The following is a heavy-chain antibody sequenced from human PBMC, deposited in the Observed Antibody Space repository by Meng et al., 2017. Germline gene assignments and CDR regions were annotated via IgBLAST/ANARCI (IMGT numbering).Heavy chain of an antibody. CDR3: ARDDMLCSSTSCQPGDYYYYGMDV. D-gene: IGHD2-2*01. V-gene: IGHV3-15*01. J-gene: IGHJ6*02. CDR2: IKSKTDGGTT. Sequence: GESLKISCAASGFTFSNAWMSWVRQAPGKGLEWVGRIKSKTDGGTTDYAAPVKGRFTISRDNAKNSLYLQMNSLRAEDTAVYYCARDDMLCSSTSCQPGDYYYYGMDVWGQGTTVTVSS. CDR1: GFTFSNAW.